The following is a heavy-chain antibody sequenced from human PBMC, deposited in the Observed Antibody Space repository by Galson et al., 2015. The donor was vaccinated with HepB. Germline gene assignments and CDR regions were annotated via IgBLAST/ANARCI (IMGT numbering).Heavy chain of an antibody. D-gene: IGHD2-21*02. CDR1: GFTFSSYA. CDR3: AREKYGDPRDAFDI. J-gene: IGHJ3*02. CDR2: ISYDGSNK. Sequence: SLRLSCAASGFTFSSYAMHWVRQAPGKGLEWVTVISYDGSNKYYADSVKGRFTISRDNSKNTLYLQLNSLRTEGTAVYHCAREKYGDPRDAFDIWGQGTMVTVSS. V-gene: IGHV3-30*04.